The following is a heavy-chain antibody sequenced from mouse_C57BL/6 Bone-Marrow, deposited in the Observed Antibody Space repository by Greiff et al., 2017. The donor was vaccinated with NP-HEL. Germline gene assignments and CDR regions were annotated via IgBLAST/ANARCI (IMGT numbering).Heavy chain of an antibody. V-gene: IGHV6-6*01. CDR3: TVITTFHAMDY. CDR2: IRNKANNHAT. J-gene: IGHJ4*01. CDR1: GFTFSDAW. D-gene: IGHD1-1*01. Sequence: EVMLVESGGGLVQPGGSMKLSCAASGFTFSDAWMDWVRQSPEKGLEWVAEIRNKANNHATYYAESVKGRFTISRDDSKSSVYLQMNSLRAEDTGIYYCTVITTFHAMDYWGQGTSVTVSS.